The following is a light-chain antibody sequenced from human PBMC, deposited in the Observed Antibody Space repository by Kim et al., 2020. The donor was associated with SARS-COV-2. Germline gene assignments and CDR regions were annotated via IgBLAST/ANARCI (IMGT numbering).Light chain of an antibody. CDR3: QAWDSSTAV. Sequence: SVTPGQTASITCSGDKLGDKDVCWYQQKPGQSPVLVVYQDSERPSGIPERFSGSNSGNTATLTISGTQAMDEADYYCQAWDSSTAVFGGGTQLTVL. J-gene: IGLJ3*02. CDR1: KLGDKD. CDR2: QDS. V-gene: IGLV3-1*01.